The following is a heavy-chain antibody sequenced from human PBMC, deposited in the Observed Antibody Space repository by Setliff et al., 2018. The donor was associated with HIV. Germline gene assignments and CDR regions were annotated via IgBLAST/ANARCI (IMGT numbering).Heavy chain of an antibody. V-gene: IGHV1-2*02. CDR1: GYTFTGYH. CDR2: INPNSGGT. J-gene: IGHJ3*01. CDR3: ARAPYGDYGINFNAFDL. Sequence: ASVKVSCKASGYTFTGYHMHWVRQAPGQGLEWMGWINPNSGGTNYSQKFQGRVTMTRDTYISKAYMELSRLRSDDTAVYYCARAPYGDYGINFNAFDLWGQGTLVTVSS. D-gene: IGHD4-17*01.